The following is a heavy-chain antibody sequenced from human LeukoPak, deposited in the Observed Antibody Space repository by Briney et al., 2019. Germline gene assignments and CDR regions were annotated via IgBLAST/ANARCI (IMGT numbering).Heavy chain of an antibody. J-gene: IGHJ4*02. CDR3: AKDQVWIVVGSFDY. V-gene: IGHV3-74*01. D-gene: IGHD3-22*01. CDR2: VNSDGGST. CDR1: GFTFSSYW. Sequence: PGGSLRLSCAASGFTFSSYWMHWVRQAPGKGLVWVSRVNSDGGSTSYADSVKGRFTISRDNSKNTLYLQMTSLRAEDTAVYYCAKDQVWIVVGSFDYWGQGTLVTVSS.